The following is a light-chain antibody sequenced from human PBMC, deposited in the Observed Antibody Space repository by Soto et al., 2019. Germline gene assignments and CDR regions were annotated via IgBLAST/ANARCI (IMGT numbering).Light chain of an antibody. J-gene: IGKJ3*01. CDR2: AAS. CDR3: QQYGDSPLT. V-gene: IGKV3-20*01. CDR1: QSVTLNS. Sequence: EILLTPSPSTLSLSPGEGVTLSCRASQSVTLNSLAWYQQKPGQAPRLLIYAASTRAAAVPDSFTGSGSGTDFALTISRLEPEDFGVYYCQQYGDSPLTSGHGTKVDIK.